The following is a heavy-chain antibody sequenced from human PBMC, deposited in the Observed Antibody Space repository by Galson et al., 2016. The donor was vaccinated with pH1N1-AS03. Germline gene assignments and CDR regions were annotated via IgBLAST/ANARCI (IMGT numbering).Heavy chain of an antibody. V-gene: IGHV5-51*01. CDR3: ARQVRDGYNDYFDY. CDR2: IYPGDSDT. CDR1: GSIFTSYW. J-gene: IGHJ4*02. Sequence: QSGAEVKKPGESLKISCKTSGSIFTSYWVAWVRHMPGKGLEWMGIIYPGDSDTRYSPSFQGHVTISADRSINTAYLQWSSLMASDTAIYYCARQVRDGYNDYFDYWGQGILVTVSS. D-gene: IGHD5-24*01.